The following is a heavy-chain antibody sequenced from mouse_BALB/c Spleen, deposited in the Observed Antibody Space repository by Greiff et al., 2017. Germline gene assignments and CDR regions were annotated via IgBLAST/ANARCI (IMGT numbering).Heavy chain of an antibody. CDR2: ISNLAYSI. D-gene: IGHD6-2*01. CDR1: GFTFSDYG. CDR3: ARDISYAMDY. J-gene: IGHJ4*01. V-gene: IGHV5-15*02. Sequence: EVMLVESGGGLVQPGGSRKLSCAASGFTFSDYGMAWVRQAPGKGPEWVAFISNLAYSIYYADTVTGRFTISRENAKNTLYLEMSSLRSEDTAMYYCARDISYAMDYWGQGTSVTVSS.